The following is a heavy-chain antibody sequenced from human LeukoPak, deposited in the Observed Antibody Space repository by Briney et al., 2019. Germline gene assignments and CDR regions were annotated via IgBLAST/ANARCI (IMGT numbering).Heavy chain of an antibody. Sequence: GGSLRLSCAASGFTFSSYAMSWVRQAPGKGLEWVSTISGSGGSTYYADSVKGRFTISRDNSKNTLYLQMNSLRAEDTAVYYCAKGGGYEAQYYYYYLDVWGKGTTVTISS. V-gene: IGHV3-23*01. CDR1: GFTFSSYA. J-gene: IGHJ6*03. CDR2: ISGSGGST. CDR3: AKGGGYEAQYYYYYLDV. D-gene: IGHD5-12*01.